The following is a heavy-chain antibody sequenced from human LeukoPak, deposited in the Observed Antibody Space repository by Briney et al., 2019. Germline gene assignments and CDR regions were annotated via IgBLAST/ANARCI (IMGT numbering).Heavy chain of an antibody. CDR2: ISVSGGST. D-gene: IGHD1-26*01. Sequence: PGGSLRLSCAASGFTFSSYAMSWVRQAPGKGLEWVSAISVSGGSTYYADSVKGRFTISRDNSKNTLYLQMNSLRAEDTAVYYCARPGGGSYYYYWGQGTLVTVSS. J-gene: IGHJ4*02. CDR1: GFTFSSYA. V-gene: IGHV3-23*01. CDR3: ARPGGGSYYYY.